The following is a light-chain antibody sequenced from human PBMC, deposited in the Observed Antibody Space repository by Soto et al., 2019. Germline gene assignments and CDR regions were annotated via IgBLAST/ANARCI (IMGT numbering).Light chain of an antibody. CDR1: NSDVGGYNY. V-gene: IGLV2-8*01. CDR3: SSSSGSNWYV. J-gene: IGLJ1*01. Sequence: QSVLTQPPSAPGPPGQLVTISCTGPNSDVGGYNYVSWYQQYPGKAPKLIIYEVNERPSGVPDRFSGSKSGNTASLTVSGLQTADEADYYCSSSSGSNWYVFGTGT. CDR2: EVN.